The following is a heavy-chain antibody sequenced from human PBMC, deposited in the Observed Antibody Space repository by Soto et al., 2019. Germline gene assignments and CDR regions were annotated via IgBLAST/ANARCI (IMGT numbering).Heavy chain of an antibody. V-gene: IGHV4-39*01. CDR1: GGSISSSSYY. CDR3: ARLTPSHYYYMDV. Sequence: NPSETLSLTCTVSGGSISSSSYYWGWIRQPPGKGLEWIGSIYYSGSTYYNPSLKSRVTISVDTSKNQFSLKLSSVTAADTAVYYCARLTPSHYYYMDVWGKGTTVTVSS. CDR2: IYYSGST. J-gene: IGHJ6*03.